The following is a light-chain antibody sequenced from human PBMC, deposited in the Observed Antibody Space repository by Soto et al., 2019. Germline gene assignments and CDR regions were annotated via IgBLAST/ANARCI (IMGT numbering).Light chain of an antibody. V-gene: IGLV2-14*01. CDR1: GSDVGGYNY. CDR2: EVT. J-gene: IGLJ3*02. CDR3: NSYTSTGAHVL. Sequence: QSVLTQPASVSGSPGQSITISCTGTGSDVGGYNYVSWYQQHPGKAPKLLIYEVTNRPSGISSRFSGSKSVNTASLTISGLQAEDEAHYYCNSYTSTGAHVLFGGGTKLTVL.